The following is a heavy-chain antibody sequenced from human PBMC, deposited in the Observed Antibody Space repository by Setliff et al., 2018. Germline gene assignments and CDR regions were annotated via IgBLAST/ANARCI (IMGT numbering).Heavy chain of an antibody. J-gene: IGHJ6*03. CDR3: ARGGGQIHYDFWSGYFSDPQPNYYYYYMDV. D-gene: IGHD3-3*01. CDR2: MNPNSGNR. CDR1: GYTFTTYD. Sequence: ASVKVSCKASGYTFTTYDINWVRQAPGQGLEWMGWMNPNSGNRGYAQKFQGRVTMTRNTSISTAYMELSSLRSEDTAVYYCARGGGQIHYDFWSGYFSDPQPNYYYYYMDVWGKGTTVTVSS. V-gene: IGHV1-8*02.